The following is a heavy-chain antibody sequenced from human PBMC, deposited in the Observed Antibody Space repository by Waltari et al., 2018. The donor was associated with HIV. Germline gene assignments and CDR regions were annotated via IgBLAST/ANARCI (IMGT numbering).Heavy chain of an antibody. CDR1: GYPLSDLS. V-gene: IGHV1-24*01. CDR2: FDPKNGKP. Sequence: QVHLIQSAFDMKRPGASVPIACKVSGYPLSDLSMQWVRQGPGHRLEWMGGFDPKNGKPVYSQRFWGRVSLAEDTSEDTAYLELNRLTSGDTAVYYCVTLYKQSPLYSNFWGQGTLVTVSP. J-gene: IGHJ1*01. CDR3: VTLYKQSPLYSNF. D-gene: IGHD2-15*01.